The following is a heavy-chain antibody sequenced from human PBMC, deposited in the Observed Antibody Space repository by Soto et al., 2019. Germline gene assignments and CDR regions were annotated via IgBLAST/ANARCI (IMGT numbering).Heavy chain of an antibody. CDR2: ISGSGDIT. V-gene: IGHV3-23*01. CDR3: AKVPQWVLRYHDWFFDY. J-gene: IGHJ4*02. CDR1: GFSFSNSA. D-gene: IGHD3-9*01. Sequence: EVQLLESGGGLVQPGVSLRLSCAGSGFSFSNSAMTWLRQAPGKGLECDSGISGSGDITYNTDSVKGRFAISRATSKNVVYLQMRSLRAEDTAVYYCAKVPQWVLRYHDWFFDYWGQGTLVTVSS.